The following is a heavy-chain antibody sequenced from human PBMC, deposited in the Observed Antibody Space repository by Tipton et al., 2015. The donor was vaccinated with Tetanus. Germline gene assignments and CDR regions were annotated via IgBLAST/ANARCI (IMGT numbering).Heavy chain of an antibody. V-gene: IGHV3-23*01. J-gene: IGHJ4*02. D-gene: IGHD1-1*01. CDR3: AQREESLSQKLC. Sequence: SLRLSCEASGFAFSPYTFHWVRQAPGKGLEWVASITGSGGTTFYPESLRGRFTISRDNSNNTVFLHLSSLRVEDTAVYYCAQREESLSQKLCWGQGTLVAVSS. CDR1: GFAFSPYT. CDR2: ITGSGGTT.